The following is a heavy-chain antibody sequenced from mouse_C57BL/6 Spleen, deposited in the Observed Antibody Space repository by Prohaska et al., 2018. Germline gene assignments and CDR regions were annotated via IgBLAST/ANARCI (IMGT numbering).Heavy chain of an antibody. CDR2: INPNNGGT. V-gene: IGHV1-22*01. Sequence: GYTFTDYNMHWVTQSHGKSLEWIGYINPNNGGTSYNQKFKGKATLTVNKSSSTAYMELRSLTSEDSAVSYCHRYAIGGYWGKGTTLTVSS. CDR1: GYTFTDYN. CDR3: HRYAIGGY. J-gene: IGHJ2*01. D-gene: IGHD1-1*01.